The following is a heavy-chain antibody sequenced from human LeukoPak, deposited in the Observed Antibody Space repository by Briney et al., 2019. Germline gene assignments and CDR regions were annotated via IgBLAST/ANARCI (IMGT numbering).Heavy chain of an antibody. Sequence: PGGSLRLSCAASGFTFSYYGMYWVRQAPGKGLGWVAFIRYDGSDKYYADSVKGRFTISRDNSKNTLYLQMNSLRVEDTAVYYCAKDHRGGSYRFDPWGQGTLVTVSS. CDR3: AKDHRGGSYRFDP. CDR1: GFTFSYYG. J-gene: IGHJ5*02. V-gene: IGHV3-30*02. D-gene: IGHD1-26*01. CDR2: IRYDGSDK.